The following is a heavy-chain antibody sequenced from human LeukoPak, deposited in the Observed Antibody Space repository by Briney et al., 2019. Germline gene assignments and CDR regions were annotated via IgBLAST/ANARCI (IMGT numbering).Heavy chain of an antibody. J-gene: IGHJ6*03. CDR3: ARVGKGIAALCYYYYYMDV. CDR2: INTNTGNP. V-gene: IGHV7-4-1*02. D-gene: IGHD6-13*01. CDR1: GYTFTSYA. Sequence: GASVKVSCKASGYTFTSYAMNWVRQAPGQGLEWMGWINTNTGNPTYAQGFTGRFVFSLDTSVSTAYLQISSLKAEDTAVYYCARVGKGIAALCYYYYYMDVWGKGTTVTVSS.